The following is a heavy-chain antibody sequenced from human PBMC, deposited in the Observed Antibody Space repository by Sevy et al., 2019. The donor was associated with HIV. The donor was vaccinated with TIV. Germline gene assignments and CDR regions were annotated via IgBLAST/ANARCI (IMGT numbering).Heavy chain of an antibody. D-gene: IGHD3-22*01. CDR1: GFTFSSYA. Sequence: GGSLRLSCAASGFTFSSYAMSWVRQAPGKGLEWVSAISGSGGSTYYADSVKGRFTISRDNSKNTLYLQMNSLRAEDTAVYYCAKDQDISGYYWGVGYWGQGTLVTVSS. CDR3: AKDQDISGYYWGVGY. V-gene: IGHV3-23*01. J-gene: IGHJ4*02. CDR2: ISGSGGST.